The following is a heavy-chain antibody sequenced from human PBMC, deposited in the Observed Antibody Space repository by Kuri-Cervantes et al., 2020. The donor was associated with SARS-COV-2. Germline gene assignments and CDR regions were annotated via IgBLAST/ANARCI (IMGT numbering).Heavy chain of an antibody. CDR1: GGSFSGYY. CDR2: INHSGST. Sequence: GSLRLSCAVYGGSFSGYYWSWIRQPPGKGLEWIGEINHSGSTNYNPSLKSRVTISVDTSKNQFSLKLSSVTAADTAMYYCARATYYYDSSGYYSDYWGQRTLVTVSS. D-gene: IGHD3-22*01. V-gene: IGHV4-34*01. J-gene: IGHJ4*02. CDR3: ARATYYYDSSGYYSDY.